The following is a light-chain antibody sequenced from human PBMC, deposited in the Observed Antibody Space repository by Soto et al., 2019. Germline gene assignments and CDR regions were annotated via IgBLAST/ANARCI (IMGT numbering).Light chain of an antibody. J-gene: IGKJ4*01. CDR1: QSISPY. CDR3: QHRNNWPPGAT. CDR2: DSS. Sequence: EIVLTQSPDTLFLSSGERATPSCRARQSISPYLAWYQQKPGQSPRRLIYDSSIRATGIPARFSGSGSGTDFTLTISSLEPEDSAVYYCQHRNNWPPGATFGGGTKVEIK. V-gene: IGKV3-11*01.